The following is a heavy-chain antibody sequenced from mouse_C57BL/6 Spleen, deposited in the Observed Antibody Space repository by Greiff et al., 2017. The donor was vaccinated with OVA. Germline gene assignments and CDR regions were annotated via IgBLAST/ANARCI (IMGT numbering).Heavy chain of an antibody. CDR2: IDPENGDT. CDR3: TFIRGYYFDY. Sequence: VQLQQSGAELVRPGASVKLSCTASGFNIKDDYMHWVKQRPEQGLEWIGWIDPENGDTEYASKFQGKATITADTSSNTAYLQLSSLTSEDTAVYYCTFIRGYYFDYWGQGTPLTVSS. V-gene: IGHV14-4*01. CDR1: GFNIKDDY. J-gene: IGHJ2*01. D-gene: IGHD1-1*01.